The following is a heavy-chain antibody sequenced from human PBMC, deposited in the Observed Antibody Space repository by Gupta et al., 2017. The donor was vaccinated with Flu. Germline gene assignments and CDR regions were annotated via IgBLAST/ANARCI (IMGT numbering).Heavy chain of an antibody. CDR3: TRASIAARPRAYYYGMDV. CDR1: GFTFSGSA. V-gene: IGHV3-73*02. J-gene: IGHJ6*02. Sequence: EVQLVESGGGLVQPGGSLKLSCAASGFTFSGSAIHWVRQASGKGLEWVGRIRSKANSYATAYAASVKGRFTISRDDSKNTAYLQMNSLKTEDTAVYYCTRASIAARPRAYYYGMDVWGQGTTVTVSS. D-gene: IGHD6-6*01. CDR2: IRSKANSYAT.